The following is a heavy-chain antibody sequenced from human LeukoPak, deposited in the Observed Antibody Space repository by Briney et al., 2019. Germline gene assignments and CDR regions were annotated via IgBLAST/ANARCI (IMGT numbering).Heavy chain of an antibody. Sequence: SETLSLTCTVSGGSVSSGSYYWSWIRQPPGKGLEWIGYIYYSGSTNYNPSLKSRVTISVDTSKNQFSLKLSSVTAADTAVYYCARVWGGSYFDYWGLGTLVTVSS. V-gene: IGHV4-61*01. CDR1: GGSVSSGSYY. D-gene: IGHD1-26*01. J-gene: IGHJ4*02. CDR3: ARVWGGSYFDY. CDR2: IYYSGST.